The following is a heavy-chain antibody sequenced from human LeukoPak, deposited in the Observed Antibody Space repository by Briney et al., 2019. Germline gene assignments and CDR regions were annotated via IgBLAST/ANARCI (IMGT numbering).Heavy chain of an antibody. J-gene: IGHJ3*02. CDR3: ARGISDCSGGSCYSPYAFDI. Sequence: PSETLSLTCAVYGGSFSGYYWSWIRQPPGKGLEWIGEINYSGSTKYNPSLKSRVTISVDTSKIQFSLKLSSVTAADTAVYYCARGISDCSGGSCYSPYAFDIWGQGTMVTASS. V-gene: IGHV4-34*01. D-gene: IGHD2-15*01. CDR2: INYSGST. CDR1: GGSFSGYY.